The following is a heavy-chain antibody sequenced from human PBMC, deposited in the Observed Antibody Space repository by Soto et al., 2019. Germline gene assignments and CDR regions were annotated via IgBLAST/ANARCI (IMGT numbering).Heavy chain of an antibody. CDR3: AKGFLVVVTVLRPDDAFDI. Sequence: GGSLRLSCAASGFTFSSYAMNWGRQAPGKGLEGVAGSSGGGGSTYYAASVKGRFTISRDTSKNTVYLQLNSLRAEDTAVYYCAKGFLVVVTVLRPDDAFDIWGQGTMVTVSS. CDR2: SSGGGGST. J-gene: IGHJ3*02. D-gene: IGHD2-21*02. CDR1: GFTFSSYA. V-gene: IGHV3-23*01.